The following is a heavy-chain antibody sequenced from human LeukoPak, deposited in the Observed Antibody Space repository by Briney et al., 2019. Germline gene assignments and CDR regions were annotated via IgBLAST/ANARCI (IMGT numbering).Heavy chain of an antibody. CDR3: ARVPINYYDSSGRDY. J-gene: IGHJ4*02. Sequence: SETLSLTCTSSGNSITDFYWSWIRQPAGKGLEWIGRIYNNGNTDFNPSLKSRVSMSVDTSKNSFSLKLGSVTAADTAVYYCARVPINYYDSSGRDYWGQGTLVTVSS. CDR1: GNSITDFY. CDR2: IYNNGNT. D-gene: IGHD3-22*01. V-gene: IGHV4-4*07.